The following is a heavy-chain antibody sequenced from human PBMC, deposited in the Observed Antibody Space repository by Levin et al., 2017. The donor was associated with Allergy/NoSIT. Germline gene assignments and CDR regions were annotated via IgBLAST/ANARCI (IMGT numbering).Heavy chain of an antibody. CDR1: GGSISSSSYY. J-gene: IGHJ2*01. Sequence: ESLKISCTVSGGSISSSSYYWGWIRQPPGKGLEWIGSIYYSGSTYYNPSLKSRVTISVDTSKNQFSLKLSSVTAADTAVYYCASPGLLPDWYFDLWGRGTLVTVSS. V-gene: IGHV4-39*07. CDR2: IYYSGST. CDR3: ASPGLLPDWYFDL. D-gene: IGHD3-22*01.